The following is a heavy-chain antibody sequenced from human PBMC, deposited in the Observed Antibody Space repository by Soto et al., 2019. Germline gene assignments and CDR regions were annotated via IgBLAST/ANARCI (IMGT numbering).Heavy chain of an antibody. V-gene: IGHV1-58*01. CDR3: AVLPIYGSGYVSINAFDI. Sequence: QMQLVQSGPEVKKPGTSVKVSCKASGFTFTSSAVQWVRQARGQRLEWIGWIVVGSGNTNYAQKFQERVTITRDMSTSTAYMELSSLRSEDTAVYYCAVLPIYGSGYVSINAFDIWGQGTMVTVSS. D-gene: IGHD3-22*01. J-gene: IGHJ3*02. CDR2: IVVGSGNT. CDR1: GFTFTSSA.